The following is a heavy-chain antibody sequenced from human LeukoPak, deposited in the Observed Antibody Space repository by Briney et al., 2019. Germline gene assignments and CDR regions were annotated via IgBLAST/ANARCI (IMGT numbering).Heavy chain of an antibody. CDR3: ARGGIEYSKNWFDP. D-gene: IGHD6-6*01. V-gene: IGHV1-8*03. CDR1: GYTFTSYD. Sequence: ASVNVSCKASGYTFTSYDINWVRQATGQGLEWMGWMNPNSGNTGYAQKFQGRVTITRNTSISTAYMELSSLRSEDTAVYYCARGGIEYSKNWFDPWGQGTLVTVSS. CDR2: MNPNSGNT. J-gene: IGHJ5*02.